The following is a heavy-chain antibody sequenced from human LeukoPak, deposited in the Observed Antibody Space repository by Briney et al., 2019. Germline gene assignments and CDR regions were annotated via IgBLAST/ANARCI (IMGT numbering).Heavy chain of an antibody. CDR2: ISYDGSNK. D-gene: IGHD5-24*01. J-gene: IGHJ6*03. Sequence: GGSLRLSCAASGFTFSSYAMHWVRQAPGKGLEWVAVISYDGSNKYYADSVKGRFTISRDNSKNTLYLQMNSLRAEDTAVYYCAREDGSETVYYYYMDVWGKGTTVTVS. CDR1: GFTFSSYA. CDR3: AREDGSETVYYYYMDV. V-gene: IGHV3-30*04.